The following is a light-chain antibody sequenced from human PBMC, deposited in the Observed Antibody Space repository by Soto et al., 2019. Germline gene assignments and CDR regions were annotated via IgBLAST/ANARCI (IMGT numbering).Light chain of an antibody. V-gene: IGLV1-40*01. Sequence: QSVLTQPPSVSGAPGQRVTISCTGRSFNIGAGYDVHWYQQLPGTAPKLLIYGNSNRPSGVPDRFSGSKSGTSASLAITGLQAEDEADDYCQSYDSSLSGSVFGGGTKLTVL. CDR3: QSYDSSLSGSV. CDR2: GNS. J-gene: IGLJ2*01. CDR1: SFNIGAGYD.